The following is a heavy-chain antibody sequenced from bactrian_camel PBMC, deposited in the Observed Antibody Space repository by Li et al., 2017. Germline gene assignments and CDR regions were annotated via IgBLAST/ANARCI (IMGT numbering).Heavy chain of an antibody. D-gene: IGHD5*01. V-gene: IGHV3S1*01. CDR2: INTGGSSL. CDR1: GYAYYRNC. J-gene: IGHJ4*01. CDR3: AAGWSYGVGTLLRRHYNY. Sequence: HVQLVESGGGSVQAGGSLKLSCGIRGYAYYRNCWAWFRQAPGKEREGVAAINTGGSSLYYADYVKGRFTISQDNAKKTVYLQMDRLRPEDTAIYHCAAGWSYGVGTLLRRHYNYWGQGTQVTVS.